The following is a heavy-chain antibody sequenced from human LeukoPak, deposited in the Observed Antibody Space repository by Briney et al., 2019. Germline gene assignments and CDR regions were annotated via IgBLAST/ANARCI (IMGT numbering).Heavy chain of an antibody. Sequence: GGSLRLSCAASAFSLNTYNMNWVRQAPGKGLEWVSSISYTGTYIYYADSVKGRFTISRDNAQNSLYLQMNSLRAEDTAVYYCVRDRGSYRPIDYWGQGTLVTVSS. D-gene: IGHD1-26*01. J-gene: IGHJ4*02. CDR1: AFSLNTYN. CDR3: VRDRGSYRPIDY. CDR2: ISYTGTYI. V-gene: IGHV3-21*04.